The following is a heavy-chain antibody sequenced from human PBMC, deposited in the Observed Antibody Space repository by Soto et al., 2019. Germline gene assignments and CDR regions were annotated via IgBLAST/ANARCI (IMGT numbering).Heavy chain of an antibody. J-gene: IGHJ4*02. Sequence: GGSLRLSCAASGFTFSSYNMNWVRQAPGKGLEWVSYISSSSSPIYYADSVKGRFTVSRDNAKNTLYLQMNSLRDEDTAVYYCARILSSGWYYFDSWGQGTLVTVSS. CDR1: GFTFSSYN. CDR3: ARILSSGWYYFDS. D-gene: IGHD6-19*01. CDR2: ISSSSSPI. V-gene: IGHV3-48*02.